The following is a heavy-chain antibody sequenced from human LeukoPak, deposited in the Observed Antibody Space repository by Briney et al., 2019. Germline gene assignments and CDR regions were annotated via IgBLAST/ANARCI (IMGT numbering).Heavy chain of an antibody. CDR2: ISYDGSNK. J-gene: IGHJ4*02. V-gene: IGHV3-30*04. CDR1: GLTFSSYA. D-gene: IGHD2-15*01. CDR3: ARDGRVAFDY. Sequence: GGSLRLSCAASGLTFSSYAMHWVRQAPGKGLEWVAVISYDGSNKYYADSVKGRFTISRDNSKNTLYLQMNSLRAEDTAVYYCARDGRVAFDYWGQGTLVTVSS.